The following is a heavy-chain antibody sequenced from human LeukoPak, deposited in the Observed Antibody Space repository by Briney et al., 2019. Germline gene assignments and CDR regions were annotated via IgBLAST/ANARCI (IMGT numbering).Heavy chain of an antibody. J-gene: IGHJ4*02. Sequence: GGSLGLSGAASGFTFSSYSMNWVRQAPGKGLEWVSSISSSSSYIYYADSVKGRFTISRDNAKNSLYLQMNSLRAEDTAVYYCARVSSGWHDYWGQGTLVTVSS. CDR1: GFTFSSYS. D-gene: IGHD6-19*01. V-gene: IGHV3-21*01. CDR2: ISSSSSYI. CDR3: ARVSSGWHDY.